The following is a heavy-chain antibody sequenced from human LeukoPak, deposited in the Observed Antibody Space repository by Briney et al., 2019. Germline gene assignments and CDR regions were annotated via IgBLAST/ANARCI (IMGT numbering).Heavy chain of an antibody. CDR1: GFTFSSYE. D-gene: IGHD5-12*01. CDR2: ISSSSSYI. Sequence: PGGSLRLSCAASGFTFSSYEMNWVRQAPGKGLEWVSSISSSSSYIYYADSVKGRFTISRDNAKNSLYLQMNSLRAEDTAVYYCARDASGYSGYDYYYYMDVWGKGTTVTVSS. CDR3: ARDASGYSGYDYYYYMDV. J-gene: IGHJ6*03. V-gene: IGHV3-21*01.